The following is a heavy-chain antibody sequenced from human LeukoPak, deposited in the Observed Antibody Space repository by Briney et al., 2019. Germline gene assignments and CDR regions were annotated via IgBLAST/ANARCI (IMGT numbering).Heavy chain of an antibody. Sequence: LSLTCTVSGGSISSSGMHWVRQAPGQGLEWVAVIWYDGSNKYYADSVKGRFTISRDNSRNTLYLQMNSLRAEDTAVYYCARDWGSGSYFQFDYWGQGTLVSVSS. D-gene: IGHD3-10*01. CDR3: ARDWGSGSYFQFDY. V-gene: IGHV3-33*08. J-gene: IGHJ4*02. CDR2: IWYDGSNK. CDR1: GGSISSSG.